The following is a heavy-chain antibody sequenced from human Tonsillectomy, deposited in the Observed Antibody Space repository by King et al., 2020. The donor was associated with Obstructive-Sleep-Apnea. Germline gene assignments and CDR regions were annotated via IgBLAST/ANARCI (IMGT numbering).Heavy chain of an antibody. D-gene: IGHD2-15*01. J-gene: IGHJ6*02. CDR2: VYHSGST. Sequence: VQLQESGPGLVKPSETLSLTCIVSNYSISSGSYWGWIRQPPGKALEWIASVYHSGSTYYNPSLKSRVTISVDTSKNQFSLKVSSVTAADTAVYYCARVILRLGIVVNDYYGMDVWGQGTTVTVSS. CDR1: NYSISSGSY. V-gene: IGHV4-38-2*02. CDR3: ARVILRLGIVVNDYYGMDV.